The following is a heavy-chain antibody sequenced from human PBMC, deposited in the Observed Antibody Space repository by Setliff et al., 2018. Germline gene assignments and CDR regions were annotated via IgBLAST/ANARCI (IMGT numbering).Heavy chain of an antibody. D-gene: IGHD1-26*01. CDR2: ITWNSDNT. J-gene: IGHJ4*02. CDR3: VKDMAGSYFDY. V-gene: IGHV3-9*01. CDR1: GFKFDDHV. Sequence: PGGSLRLSCVASGFKFDDHVMYWVRQVPGKGLEWVAGITWNSDNTGYADSVKGRFTISRDNAKNSLSLQMNSLRVEDTALNYCVKDMAGSYFDYWGQGSLVTVSS.